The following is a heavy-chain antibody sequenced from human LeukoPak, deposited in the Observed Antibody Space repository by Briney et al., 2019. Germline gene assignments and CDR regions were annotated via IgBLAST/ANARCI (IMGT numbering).Heavy chain of an antibody. CDR2: ISGSGSST. CDR3: AKDACVGDCNFHFDC. V-gene: IGHV3-23*01. CDR1: GFTFSSHA. J-gene: IGHJ4*02. Sequence: GGSLRLSCAASGFTFSSHAMSWVRQAPGKGLEWVSTISGSGSSTYYANSVKGRFTISRDNSRNTLYLQMNSLRAEDSAVYYCAKDACVGDCNFHFDCWGQGTLVPVSS. D-gene: IGHD2-21*02.